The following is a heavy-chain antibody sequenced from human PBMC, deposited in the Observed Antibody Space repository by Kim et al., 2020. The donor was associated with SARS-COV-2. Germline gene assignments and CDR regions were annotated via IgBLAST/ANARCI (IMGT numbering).Heavy chain of an antibody. V-gene: IGHV4-39*01. D-gene: IGHD3-9*01. J-gene: IGHJ6*02. Sequence: SRVTISVDTSKNQFSLKLSSVTAADTAVYYCARQIGGIHVLRYFYYGMDVWGQGTTVTVSS. CDR3: ARQIGGIHVLRYFYYGMDV.